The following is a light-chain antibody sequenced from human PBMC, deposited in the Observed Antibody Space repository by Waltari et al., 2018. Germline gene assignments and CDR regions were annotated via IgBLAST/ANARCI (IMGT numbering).Light chain of an antibody. CDR3: ATWDDSLNGVV. CDR1: PSNIGPNT. V-gene: IGLV1-44*01. CDR2: SNN. Sequence: QSVLTQPPSASGTPGQGVTISFSGSPSNIGPNTVNWYQQLPGTAPKVLMYSNNQRPSGVPDRFSGSKSGTSASLAVSGLQSEDEGDYYCATWDDSLNGVVFGGGTKLTVL. J-gene: IGLJ2*01.